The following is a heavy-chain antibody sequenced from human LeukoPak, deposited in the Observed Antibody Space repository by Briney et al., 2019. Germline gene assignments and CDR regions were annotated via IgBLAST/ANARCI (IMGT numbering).Heavy chain of an antibody. CDR1: GYTFTGYY. J-gene: IGHJ5*02. Sequence: ASVKVSRKASGYTFTGYYMHWVRQAPGQGLEWMGWINPNSGGTNYAQKFQGRVTMTRDTSISTAYMELSRLRSDDTAVYYCAQTLWFGELLYQWFDPWGQGTLVTVSS. CDR3: AQTLWFGELLYQWFDP. V-gene: IGHV1-2*02. D-gene: IGHD3-10*01. CDR2: INPNSGGT.